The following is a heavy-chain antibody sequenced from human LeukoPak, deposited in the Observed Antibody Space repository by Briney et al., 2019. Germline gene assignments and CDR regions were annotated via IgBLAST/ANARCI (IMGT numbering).Heavy chain of an antibody. CDR1: GASISSNNW. Sequence: PSGTLSLTCDVSGASISSNNWWSWVRQPPGKGLEWIGEIFHGGNTNYNPSLKSRVTISVDKSNNQFSLKLSSVTAADTAVYYCARVTMIVVVNWFDPWGQGTLVTVSS. J-gene: IGHJ5*02. V-gene: IGHV4-4*02. D-gene: IGHD3-22*01. CDR3: ARVTMIVVVNWFDP. CDR2: IFHGGNT.